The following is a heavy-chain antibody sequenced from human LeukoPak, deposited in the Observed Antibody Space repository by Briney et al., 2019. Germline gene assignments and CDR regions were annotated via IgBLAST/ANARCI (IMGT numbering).Heavy chain of an antibody. J-gene: IGHJ4*02. D-gene: IGHD3-22*01. Sequence: GGSLRLSCAASGFTFSSYSMNWVRQAPGKGLEWVSSISSSSSYIYYADSVKGRFTISRDNSKNTLYLQMNSLRAEDTAVYYCAKDPASYYYDSSGYYYGGWGQGTLVTVSS. CDR1: GFTFSSYS. CDR3: AKDPASYYYDSSGYYYGG. V-gene: IGHV3-21*01. CDR2: ISSSSSYI.